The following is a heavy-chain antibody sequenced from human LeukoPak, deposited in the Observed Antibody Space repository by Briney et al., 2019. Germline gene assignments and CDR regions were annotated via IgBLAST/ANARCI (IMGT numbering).Heavy chain of an antibody. Sequence: GGSLRLSCAASGFTVSSNYMSWVRQAPGRGLEWVSVIYSDGSTYYADSVKGRVTISRDNSKNTLYLQMNSLRAEDTAVYYCARDRYTVTTQGLAYWGQGTLVTVSS. CDR1: GFTVSSNY. V-gene: IGHV3-66*01. CDR2: IYSDGST. J-gene: IGHJ4*02. D-gene: IGHD4-17*01. CDR3: ARDRYTVTTQGLAY.